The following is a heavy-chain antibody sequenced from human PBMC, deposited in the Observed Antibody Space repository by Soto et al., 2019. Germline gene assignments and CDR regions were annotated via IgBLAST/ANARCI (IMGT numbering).Heavy chain of an antibody. CDR3: AKLGFAYTYYFDY. Sequence: LSCAASGFTLSSYAMSLVRQAPGKGLEWVSAISGSGGSTYYADSVKGRFTISRDNSKNTLYLQMNSLRAEDTAVYYCAKLGFAYTYYFDYWGKGTLATVSS. V-gene: IGHV3-23*01. CDR1: GFTLSSYA. D-gene: IGHD3-16*01. J-gene: IGHJ4*02. CDR2: ISGSGGST.